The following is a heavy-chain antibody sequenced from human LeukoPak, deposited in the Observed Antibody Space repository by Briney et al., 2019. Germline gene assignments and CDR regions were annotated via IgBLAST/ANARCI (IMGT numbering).Heavy chain of an antibody. V-gene: IGHV4-39*01. Sequence: SETLSLTCTVSGGSISSSSYYWGWIRQPPGKGLEWIGSIYYSGSTYYNPSLKSRVTISVDTSKNQFSLKLSSVTAADTAVYYCARVQRYNWNYHFDYWGQGTLVTVSS. CDR3: ARVQRYNWNYHFDY. CDR1: GGSISSSSYY. J-gene: IGHJ4*02. CDR2: IYYSGST. D-gene: IGHD1-7*01.